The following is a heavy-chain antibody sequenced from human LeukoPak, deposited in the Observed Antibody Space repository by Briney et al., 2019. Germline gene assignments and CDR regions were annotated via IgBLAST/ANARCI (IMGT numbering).Heavy chain of an antibody. D-gene: IGHD2-15*01. Sequence: PGGSLRLSCAASGFTFSSYGMHWVRQAPGKGLEWVAVISYDGSNKYYADSVKGRFTISRDNSKNTLYLQMNSLRAEDTAVYYCARQSGYCSGGSCNDAFDIWGQGTMVTVSS. CDR1: GFTFSSYG. CDR2: ISYDGSNK. J-gene: IGHJ3*02. CDR3: ARQSGYCSGGSCNDAFDI. V-gene: IGHV3-30*03.